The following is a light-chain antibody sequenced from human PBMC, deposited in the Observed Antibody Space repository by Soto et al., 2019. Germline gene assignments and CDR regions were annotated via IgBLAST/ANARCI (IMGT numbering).Light chain of an antibody. CDR3: HSYDSSLSGCV. CDR1: SSNIGAGYD. J-gene: IGLJ2*01. Sequence: QAVVTQPPSVSGAPGQRVTISCTGSSSNIGAGYDVHWYQQLPGTAPKLLIYGNSNRPSGVPDRFSGSKSGTSASLAITGLQAEDEADYYCHSYDSSLSGCVFGGGTKLTVL. CDR2: GNS. V-gene: IGLV1-40*01.